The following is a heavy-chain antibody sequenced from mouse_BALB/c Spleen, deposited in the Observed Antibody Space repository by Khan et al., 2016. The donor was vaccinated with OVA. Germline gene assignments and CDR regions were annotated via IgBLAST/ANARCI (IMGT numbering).Heavy chain of an antibody. CDR3: ARQPYYHYYVMDY. V-gene: IGHV2-6-1*01. J-gene: IGHJ4*01. Sequence: QVQLQQSGPGLVAPSQSLSITCTISGFSLTNYGIHWVRQPPGKGLEWLVVIWSDGSTNYNSDLRSRLFISKDNSKSQVFLKMNSLQTDDTAVYYCARQPYYHYYVMDYWGQGTSVTVSS. D-gene: IGHD2-10*01. CDR1: GFSLTNYG. CDR2: IWSDGST.